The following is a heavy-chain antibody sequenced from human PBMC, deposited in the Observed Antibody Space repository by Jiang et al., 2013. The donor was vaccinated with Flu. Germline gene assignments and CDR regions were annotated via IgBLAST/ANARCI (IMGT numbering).Heavy chain of an antibody. V-gene: IGHV4-4*02. J-gene: IGHJ4*02. CDR3: ARSASYYYDSSGYYLDRLPHELDY. CDR1: GGSISSSNW. CDR2: IYHSGST. D-gene: IGHD3-22*01. Sequence: GSGLVKPSGTLSLTCAVSGGSISSSNWWSWVRQPPGKGLEWIGEIYHSGSTNYNPSLKSRVTISVDKSKNQFSLKLSSVTAADTAVYYCARSASYYYDSSGYYLDRLPHELDYWGQGTLVTVSS.